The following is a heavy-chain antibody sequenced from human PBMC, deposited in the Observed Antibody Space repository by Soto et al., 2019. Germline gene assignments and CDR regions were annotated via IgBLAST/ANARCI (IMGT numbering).Heavy chain of an antibody. D-gene: IGHD6-19*01. CDR3: ARVAVMEAFDI. J-gene: IGHJ3*02. Sequence: VSCKASGGTFSSYTISWVRQAPGQGLEWMGRIIPILGIANYAQKFQGRVTVTADKSTSTAYMELSSLRSEDTAVYYCARVAVMEAFDIWGQGTMVTVSS. CDR1: GGTFSSYT. CDR2: IIPILGIA. V-gene: IGHV1-69*02.